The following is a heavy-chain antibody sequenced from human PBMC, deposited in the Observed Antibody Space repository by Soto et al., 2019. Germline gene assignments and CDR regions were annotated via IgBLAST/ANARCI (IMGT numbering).Heavy chain of an antibody. CDR2: ISGSGGST. V-gene: IGHV3-23*01. D-gene: IGHD1-26*01. J-gene: IGHJ4*02. CDR1: GFTFSSYA. Sequence: PGGSLRLSCAAPGFTFSSYAMSWVRQAPGKGLEWVSAISGSGGSTYYADSVKGRFTISRDNSKNTLYLQMNSLRAEDTAVYYCAKTSGSYYSFFGYWGQGTLVTVSS. CDR3: AKTSGSYYSFFGY.